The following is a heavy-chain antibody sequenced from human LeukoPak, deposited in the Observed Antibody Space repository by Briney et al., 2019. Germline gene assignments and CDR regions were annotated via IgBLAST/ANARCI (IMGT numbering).Heavy chain of an antibody. J-gene: IGHJ4*02. V-gene: IGHV1-18*01. CDR3: AREKYDYGHDY. Sequence: EASVKVSCKASGYTFTSYGISLVRQAPGQGLEWMGWISAYNGNTNYAQKLQGRVTMTTDTSTSTAYMELRSLRSDDTAVYYWAREKYDYGHDYWGQGTLVTVSS. CDR1: GYTFTSYG. D-gene: IGHD4/OR15-4a*01. CDR2: ISAYNGNT.